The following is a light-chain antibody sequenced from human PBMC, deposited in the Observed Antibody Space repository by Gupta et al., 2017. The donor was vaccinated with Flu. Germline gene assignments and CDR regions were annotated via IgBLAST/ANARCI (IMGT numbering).Light chain of an antibody. CDR2: DAS. CDR3: QQRDNWPRT. J-gene: IGKJ2*01. Sequence: PATLSLSPGETVTLSCRASQSISSYLAWYQQKTDQAPRLLIYDASHRATGIPARFSGSGSGTXFTLTIXRIEPEDFAVYYCQQRDNWPRTFGXGTKLEIK. CDR1: QSISSY. V-gene: IGKV3-11*01.